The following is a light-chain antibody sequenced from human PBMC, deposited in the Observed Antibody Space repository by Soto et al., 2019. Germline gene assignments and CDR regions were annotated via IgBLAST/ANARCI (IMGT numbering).Light chain of an antibody. CDR1: SSDVGGYDS. CDR3: SSYTSSNPYV. Sequence: QSALTQPASVSGSPGQSITISCTGTSSDVGGYDSVSWYQQRPGNAPKLILFDVTNRPSGVSNRFSGSKSGNTASLTISGLQADDEADYYCSSYTSSNPYVFGTGTKVT. CDR2: DVT. V-gene: IGLV2-14*03. J-gene: IGLJ1*01.